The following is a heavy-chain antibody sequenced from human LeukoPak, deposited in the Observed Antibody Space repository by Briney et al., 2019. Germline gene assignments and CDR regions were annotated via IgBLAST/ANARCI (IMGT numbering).Heavy chain of an antibody. CDR2: ISLNSSNT. D-gene: IGHD2-21*02. Sequence: ASVKVSCKASGYSFSGYYIHWVRQAPGQGLEWMGWISLNSSNTNYEQKFQGRVTMTRDTSISTVYMELSRLRSDDTAVYFCARGEAVTAVGIDSWGQGTLVTVSS. J-gene: IGHJ4*02. V-gene: IGHV1-2*02. CDR3: ARGEAVTAVGIDS. CDR1: GYSFSGYY.